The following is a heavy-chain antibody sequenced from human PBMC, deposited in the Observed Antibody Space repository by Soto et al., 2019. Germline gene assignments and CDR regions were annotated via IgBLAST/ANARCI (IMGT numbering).Heavy chain of an antibody. CDR1: GFTFSSYG. CDR2: IWYDGSNK. D-gene: IGHD3-3*02. CDR3: ARDLGFLEKFDP. V-gene: IGHV3-33*01. Sequence: GGSLRLSCAASGFTFSSYGMHWVRQAPGKGLEWVAVIWYDGSNKYYADSVKGRFTISRDNSKNTLYLQMNSLRAEDTAVYYCARDLGFLEKFDPWGQGTLVTSPQ. J-gene: IGHJ5*02.